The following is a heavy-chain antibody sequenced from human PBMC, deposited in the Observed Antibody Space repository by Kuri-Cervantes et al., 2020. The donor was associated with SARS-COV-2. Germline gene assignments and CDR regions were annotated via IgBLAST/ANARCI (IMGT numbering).Heavy chain of an antibody. J-gene: IGHJ4*02. D-gene: IGHD2-2*01. CDR2: IIPLFGTT. CDR1: GGTFSSYA. Sequence: SVKVSCKASGGTFSSYAVTWVRQVPGQGFEWMGRIIPLFGTTIYAQKFQDRVTFTADKSTKTAYMELSSLRSEDTAVYYCARPYCTTTTCYDGTFDSWGQGTLVTVSS. V-gene: IGHV1-69*06. CDR3: ARPYCTTTTCYDGTFDS.